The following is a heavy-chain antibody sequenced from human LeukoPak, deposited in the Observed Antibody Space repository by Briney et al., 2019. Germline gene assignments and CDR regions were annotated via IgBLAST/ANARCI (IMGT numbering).Heavy chain of an antibody. J-gene: IGHJ5*02. CDR3: ARAPSEQGYSSSWFDP. CDR2: IYTSGST. CDR1: GGSISTYY. D-gene: IGHD6-13*01. V-gene: IGHV4-4*07. Sequence: SETLSLTCTISGGSISTYYWSWIRQPAGKGLEWIGRIYTSGSTNYNPSLKSRVTMSVDTSKNQFSLKLSSVTAADTAVYYCARAPSEQGYSSSWFDPWGQGTLVTVSS.